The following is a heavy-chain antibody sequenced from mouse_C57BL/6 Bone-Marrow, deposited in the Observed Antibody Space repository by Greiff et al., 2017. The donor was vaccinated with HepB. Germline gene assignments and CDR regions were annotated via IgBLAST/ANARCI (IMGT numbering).Heavy chain of an antibody. V-gene: IGHV5-4*03. CDR3: ARADGLLPYYFDY. D-gene: IGHD2-3*01. Sequence: EVKLVESGGGLVKPGGSLKLSCAASGFTFSSYAMSWVRQTPEKRLEWVATISDGGSYTYYPDNVKGRCTISRDNAKNNLYLQMSHLKSEDTAMYYCARADGLLPYYFDYWGQGTTLTVSS. CDR1: GFTFSSYA. J-gene: IGHJ2*01. CDR2: ISDGGSYT.